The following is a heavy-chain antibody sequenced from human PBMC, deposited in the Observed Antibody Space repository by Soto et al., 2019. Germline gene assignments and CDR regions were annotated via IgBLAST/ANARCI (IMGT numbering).Heavy chain of an antibody. J-gene: IGHJ3*02. D-gene: IGHD1-1*01. CDR1: GFTFTKHS. CDR2: ISGLSEHI. Sequence: EVQLVESGGGLVKPGGSLRLSCDASGFTFTKHSLNWVRQAPGEGLEWVSSISGLSEHILYADSVKGRFTISRDNAKNSLYLQMNSLRVEDTAVYYCARGETTGTTPGFVIWGQGTMVTVSS. V-gene: IGHV3-21*01. CDR3: ARGETTGTTPGFVI.